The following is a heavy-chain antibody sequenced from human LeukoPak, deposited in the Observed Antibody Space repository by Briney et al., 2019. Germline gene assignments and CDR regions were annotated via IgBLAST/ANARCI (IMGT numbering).Heavy chain of an antibody. CDR2: ISHSGST. D-gene: IGHD3-10*01. J-gene: IGHJ4*02. CDR1: GGSFSGYY. Sequence: ASETLSLTCAVYGGSFSGYYWSWVRQPPGKGLEWIGEISHSGSTNYNPSLKGRVTISVDTSKNQFSLKLSSVTAADTAVYYCASSVRGTAWLNRWGQGTLVIVSS. CDR3: ASSVRGTAWLNR. V-gene: IGHV4-34*01.